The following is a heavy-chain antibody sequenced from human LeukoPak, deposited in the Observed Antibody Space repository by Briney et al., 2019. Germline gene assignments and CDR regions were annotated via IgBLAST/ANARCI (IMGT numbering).Heavy chain of an antibody. D-gene: IGHD3-3*01. CDR3: ARVPRPRGVVIISSGAFDI. V-gene: IGHV1-69*13. J-gene: IGHJ3*02. CDR1: GGTFSSYA. Sequence: GASVKVSRKASGGTFSSYAISWVRQAPGQGLEWMGGIIPIFGTANYAQKFQGRVTITADESTSTAYMGLSSLRSEDTAVYYCARVPRPRGVVIISSGAFDIWGQGTMVTVSS. CDR2: IIPIFGTA.